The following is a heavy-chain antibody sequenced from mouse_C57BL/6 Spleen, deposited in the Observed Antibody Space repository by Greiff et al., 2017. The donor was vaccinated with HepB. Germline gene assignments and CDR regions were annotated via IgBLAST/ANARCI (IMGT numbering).Heavy chain of an antibody. Sequence: EVQGVESGGGLVQPGGSLSLSCAASGFTFTDYYMSWVRQPPGKALEWLGFIRNKANGYTTEYSASVKGRFTISRDNSQSILYLQMNALRAEDSATYYCARSPLITAVVNAMDYWGQGTSVTVSS. CDR3: ARSPLITAVVNAMDY. J-gene: IGHJ4*01. D-gene: IGHD1-1*01. CDR1: GFTFTDYY. CDR2: IRNKANGYTT. V-gene: IGHV7-3*01.